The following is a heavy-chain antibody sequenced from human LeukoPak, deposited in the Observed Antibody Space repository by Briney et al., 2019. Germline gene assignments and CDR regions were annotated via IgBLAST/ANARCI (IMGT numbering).Heavy chain of an antibody. J-gene: IGHJ4*02. CDR1: GFTFSNYW. V-gene: IGHV3-23*01. D-gene: IGHD3-3*01. CDR3: AKGTRLLRFLEWLLYFRY. CDR2: ISGSGGST. Sequence: GGSLRLSCAASGFTFSNYWMHWVRQAPGKGLEWVSAISGSGGSTYYADSVKGRFTISRDNSKNTLYLQMNSLRAEDTAVYYCAKGTRLLRFLEWLLYFRYWGQGTLVTVSS.